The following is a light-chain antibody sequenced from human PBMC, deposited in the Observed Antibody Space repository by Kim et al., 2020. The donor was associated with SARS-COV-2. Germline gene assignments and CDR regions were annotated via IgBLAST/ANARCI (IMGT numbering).Light chain of an antibody. CDR1: SSNIGSNP. V-gene: IGLV1-44*01. J-gene: IGLJ1*01. Sequence: GQRVTISCSGSSSNIGSNPVNWYQHLPGTAPKLLIYSNTQRPSGVPGRFSGSKSGTSASLAISGLQSEDEADYYCAAWDDSLKGYVFGTGTKVTVL. CDR2: SNT. CDR3: AAWDDSLKGYV.